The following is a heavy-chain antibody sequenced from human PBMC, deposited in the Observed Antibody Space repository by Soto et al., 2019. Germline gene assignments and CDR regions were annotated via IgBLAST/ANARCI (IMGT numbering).Heavy chain of an antibody. CDR3: ARERVKYGDTILDD. Sequence: QVQLVESGGGVVRPGRSLRLSCAASGFTFNNYGMHWVRQAPGKGLEWVAVIWFDGSTTYYTDSVKGRFIISRDNSENTLFLVMNSLRAEDTAVYYCARERVKYGDTILDDWGQGTLVTVSS. D-gene: IGHD4-17*01. J-gene: IGHJ4*02. CDR2: IWFDGSTT. CDR1: GFTFNNYG. V-gene: IGHV3-33*01.